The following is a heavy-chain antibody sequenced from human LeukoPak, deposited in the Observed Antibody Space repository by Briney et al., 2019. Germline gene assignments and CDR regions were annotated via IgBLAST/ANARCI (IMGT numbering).Heavy chain of an antibody. CDR1: GGSISSCY. V-gene: IGHV4-59*13. Sequence: SSETLSLTCTVSGGSISSCYWSWIRQPPGKGLEWLGSIYYTGSTNYHPSLKSRVTISLDTSKNQFSLKLSSVTAADTAVYYCARGSGYVYYWGQGTLVTVSS. CDR3: ARGSGYVYY. J-gene: IGHJ4*02. CDR2: IYYTGST. D-gene: IGHD5-12*01.